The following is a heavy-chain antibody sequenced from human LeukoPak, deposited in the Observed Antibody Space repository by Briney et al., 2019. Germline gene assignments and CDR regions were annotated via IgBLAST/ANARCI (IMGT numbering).Heavy chain of an antibody. J-gene: IGHJ4*02. D-gene: IGHD5-18*01. CDR3: ARRGPDTAMVYFDY. Sequence: SETLSLTCTVSGGSISSSSYYWGWIRQPPGKGLAWIGSIYYSRSTYYNPSLKSRVTISVDTSRNQFSLKLSSVTAADTAVYYCARRGPDTAMVYFDYWGQGTLVTVSS. V-gene: IGHV4-39*01. CDR2: IYYSRST. CDR1: GGSISSSSYY.